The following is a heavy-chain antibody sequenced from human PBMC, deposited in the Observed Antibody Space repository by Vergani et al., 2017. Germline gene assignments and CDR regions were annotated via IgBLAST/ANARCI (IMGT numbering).Heavy chain of an antibody. CDR3: ARDDAHYYDSSGYNMYAFDI. Sequence: EVQLLESGGGLVQPGGSLRLSCAASGFTFSSYAMSWVRQAPGKGLEWVSAISGSGGSTYYADSVKGRFTISRDNSKNTLYLQMNSLRAEDTAVYYCARDDAHYYDSSGYNMYAFDIWGQGTMVTVSS. J-gene: IGHJ3*02. V-gene: IGHV3-23*01. CDR2: ISGSGGST. D-gene: IGHD3-22*01. CDR1: GFTFSSYA.